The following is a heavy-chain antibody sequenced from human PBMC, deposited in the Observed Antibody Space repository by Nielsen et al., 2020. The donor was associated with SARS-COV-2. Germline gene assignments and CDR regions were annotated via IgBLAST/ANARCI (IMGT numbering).Heavy chain of an antibody. D-gene: IGHD6-13*01. V-gene: IGHV4-31*11. J-gene: IGHJ5*02. CDR1: GGTISSGIFS. Sequence: SETLSLTCAVSGGTISSGIFSWSWIRQYPGKGLEWIGNIYHSGITYYNPSLRSRVVLSLDTSKNQFSLMVSSVTAADTAVYYCARASSSWYKWFDPWGEGTLVTVSS. CDR3: ARASSSWYKWFDP. CDR2: IYHSGIT.